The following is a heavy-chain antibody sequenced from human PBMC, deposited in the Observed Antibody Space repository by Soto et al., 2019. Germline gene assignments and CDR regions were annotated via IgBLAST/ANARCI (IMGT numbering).Heavy chain of an antibody. CDR2: IKQDGSEK. J-gene: IGHJ5*02. V-gene: IGHV3-7*01. D-gene: IGHD6-19*01. Sequence: PGGSLRLSCAASGFTFSSYWMSWVRQAPGKELEWVANIKQDGSEKYYVDSVKGRFTISRDNAKNSLYLQVNSLRAEDTAVYYCARGAQWLAFGNWFDPWGQGTLVTVSS. CDR1: GFTFSSYW. CDR3: ARGAQWLAFGNWFDP.